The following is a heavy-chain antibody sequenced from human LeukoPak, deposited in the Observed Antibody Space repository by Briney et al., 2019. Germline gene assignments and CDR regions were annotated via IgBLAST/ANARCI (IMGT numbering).Heavy chain of an antibody. CDR2: IYYSGST. CDR1: GGSISSYY. Sequence: SETLSLTCAVSGGSISSYYWSWIRQPPGKGLEWIRYIYYSGSTNYNPSLKSRVTISVDTPKNQFSLKLSSVTSAHTAVFFSARQKRYCSSTNCSDLHFYYYYYMDVWGKGTMVNISS. CDR3: ARQKRYCSSTNCSDLHFYYYYYMDV. D-gene: IGHD2-2*01. V-gene: IGHV4-59*01. J-gene: IGHJ6*03.